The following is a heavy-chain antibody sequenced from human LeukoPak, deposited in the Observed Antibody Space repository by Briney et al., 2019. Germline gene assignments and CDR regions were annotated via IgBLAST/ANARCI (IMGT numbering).Heavy chain of an antibody. J-gene: IGHJ4*02. CDR3: ARGKWGVAATYYFDY. Sequence: ASVKVSCKASGYTFTSYYMHWVRQAPGQGLEWMGIINPSGGSTSYAQKCQGRVTMTRDTSTSTVYMELSSLRSEDTAVYYCARGKWGVAATYYFDYWGQGTLVTVSS. CDR2: INPSGGST. D-gene: IGHD1-26*01. CDR1: GYTFTSYY. V-gene: IGHV1-46*01.